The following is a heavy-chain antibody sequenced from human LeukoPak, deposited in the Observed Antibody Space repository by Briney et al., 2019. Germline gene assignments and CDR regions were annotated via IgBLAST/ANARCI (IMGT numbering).Heavy chain of an antibody. CDR2: INTNTGNP. D-gene: IGHD3-10*01. J-gene: IGHJ6*02. V-gene: IGHV7-4-1*02. CDR3: ARSGILWLGGPYYYYGMDV. CDR1: GYTFTSYA. Sequence: ASVKVSCKASGYTFTSYAMNWVRQAPGQGLEWMGWINTNTGNPTYAQGFTGRFVFSLDTSVSTAYLQISSLKAEDTAVYYCARSGILWLGGPYYYYGMDVWGQGTTVTVSS.